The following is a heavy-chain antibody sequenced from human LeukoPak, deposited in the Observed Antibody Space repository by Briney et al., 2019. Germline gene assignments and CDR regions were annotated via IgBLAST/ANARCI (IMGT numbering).Heavy chain of an antibody. Sequence: GGSLRLSCAASGFTFSSYAMSWVRQAPGKGLEWVSAISGSGGSTHYADSVKGRFTISRDNSKNTLYLQMNSLRAEDTAVYYCAKDYYDSSGYGVNWFDPWGQGTLVTVSS. CDR2: ISGSGGST. D-gene: IGHD3-22*01. CDR1: GFTFSSYA. J-gene: IGHJ5*02. CDR3: AKDYYDSSGYGVNWFDP. V-gene: IGHV3-23*01.